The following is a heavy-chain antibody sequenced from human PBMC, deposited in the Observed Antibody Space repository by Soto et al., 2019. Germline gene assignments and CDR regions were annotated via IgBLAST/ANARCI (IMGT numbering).Heavy chain of an antibody. V-gene: IGHV3-23*01. Sequence: GGSLRLSCAASGFTFSSYAMSWVRQAPGKGLEWVSAISGSGGSTYYADSVKGRFTISRDNSKNTLYLQMNSLRAEDTAVYYCAKDPGTGFYDILTGYYLPEVTGYFDYWGQGTLVTVSS. D-gene: IGHD3-9*01. CDR2: ISGSGGST. CDR1: GFTFSSYA. J-gene: IGHJ4*02. CDR3: AKDPGTGFYDILTGYYLPEVTGYFDY.